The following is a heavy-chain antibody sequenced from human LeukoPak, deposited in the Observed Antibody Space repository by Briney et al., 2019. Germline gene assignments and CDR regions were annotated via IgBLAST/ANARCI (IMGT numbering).Heavy chain of an antibody. CDR1: GGSFSGYY. V-gene: IGHV4-34*01. D-gene: IGHD3-22*01. Sequence: PSETLSLTCAVYGGSFSGYYWSWIRQPPGKGLEWIGEINHSGSTNYNPSLKSRVTISVDTSKNQFSLKLSSVTAADTAVYYCARGSALGPIDYYDSSDPLLDYWGQGTLVTVSS. CDR3: ARGSALGPIDYYDSSDPLLDY. J-gene: IGHJ4*02. CDR2: INHSGST.